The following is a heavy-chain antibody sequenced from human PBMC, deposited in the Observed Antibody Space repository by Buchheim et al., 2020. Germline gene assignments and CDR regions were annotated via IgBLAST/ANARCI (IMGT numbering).Heavy chain of an antibody. CDR2: IYYSGST. CDR1: GGSVSSGSYY. J-gene: IGHJ4*02. CDR3: ARVPPYSSSWFYFDY. D-gene: IGHD6-13*01. Sequence: QVQLQESGPGLVKPSETLSLTCTVSGGSVSSGSYYWSWIRQPPGKGLEWIGYIYYSGSTNYNPSLKSRVTISVDTSKNQFSLKLSSVTAADTAVYYCARVPPYSSSWFYFDYWGQGTL. V-gene: IGHV4-61*01.